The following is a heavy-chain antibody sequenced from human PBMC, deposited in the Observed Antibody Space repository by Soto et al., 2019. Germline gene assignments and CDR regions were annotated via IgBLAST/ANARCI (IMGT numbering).Heavy chain of an antibody. CDR1: GGSISSSSYY. D-gene: IGHD2-2*01. CDR2: IYYSGST. J-gene: IGHJ5*02. Sequence: QLQLQESGPGLVKPSETLSLTCTVSGGSISSSSYYWGWIRQPPGKGLEWIGSIYYSGSTYYNPSLKSRVTISVDTSKNQFFLKLSSVTAADTAVYYCARRPLLGYCSSTSCLYWFDPWGQGTLVTVSS. V-gene: IGHV4-39*01. CDR3: ARRPLLGYCSSTSCLYWFDP.